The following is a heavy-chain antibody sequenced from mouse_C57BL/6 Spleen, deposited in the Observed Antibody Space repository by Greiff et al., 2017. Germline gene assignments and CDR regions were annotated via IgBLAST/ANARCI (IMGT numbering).Heavy chain of an antibody. D-gene: IGHD4-1*01. V-gene: IGHV5-12*01. J-gene: IGHJ3*01. Sequence: EVKLVESGGGLVQPGGSLKLSCAASGFTFSDYYMYWVRQTPEKRLEWVAYISNGGGSTYYPDTVKGRFTISRDNAKNTLYLQMSRLKSEDTAMYYCASPGAYWGQGTLVTVSA. CDR2: ISNGGGST. CDR3: ASPGAY. CDR1: GFTFSDYY.